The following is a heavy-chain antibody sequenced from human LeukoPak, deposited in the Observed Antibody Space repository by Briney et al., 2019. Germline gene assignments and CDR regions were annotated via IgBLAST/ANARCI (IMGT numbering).Heavy chain of an antibody. Sequence: IPGGSLRLSCAASGFTFSSYSMNWVRQAPGKGLEWVSSISSSSSYIYYADSVKGRFTISRDNAKNSLYLQMNSLRAEDTAVYYCARGALDAATPFDSWGQGTLVTVSS. D-gene: IGHD2-15*01. V-gene: IGHV3-21*01. J-gene: IGHJ5*01. CDR2: ISSSSSYI. CDR3: ARGALDAATPFDS. CDR1: GFTFSSYS.